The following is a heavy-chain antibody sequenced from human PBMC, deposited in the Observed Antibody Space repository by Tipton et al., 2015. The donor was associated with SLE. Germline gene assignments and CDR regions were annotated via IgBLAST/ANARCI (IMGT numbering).Heavy chain of an antibody. CDR1: GASISSYY. Sequence: TLSLTCTVSGASISSYYWSWIRQPPGKGLEWIGHIYYSGSTYYNPSLKSGVTISVDTSKNQFSLKLSSVTAADTAVYYCAELEGLSYGYSFDYWGQGILVTVSS. V-gene: IGHV4-59*12. CDR3: AELEGLSYGYSFDY. D-gene: IGHD5-18*01. CDR2: IYYSGST. J-gene: IGHJ4*02.